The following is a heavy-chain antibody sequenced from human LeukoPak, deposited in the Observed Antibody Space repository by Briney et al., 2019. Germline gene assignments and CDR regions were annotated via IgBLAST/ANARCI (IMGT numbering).Heavy chain of an antibody. D-gene: IGHD2-15*01. Sequence: GGSLRLSCAASGFTFSSYEMNWVRQAPGKGLEWVSYISSSGSTIYYADSVKGRFTISRDNSKNTLYLQMNSLRAEDTAVYYCAREGQGVVFDYWGQGTLVTVSS. CDR2: ISSSGSTI. CDR1: GFTFSSYE. CDR3: AREGQGVVFDY. V-gene: IGHV3-48*03. J-gene: IGHJ4*02.